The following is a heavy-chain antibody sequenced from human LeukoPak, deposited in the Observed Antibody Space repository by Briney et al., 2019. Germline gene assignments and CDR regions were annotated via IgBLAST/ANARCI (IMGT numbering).Heavy chain of an antibody. V-gene: IGHV3-48*01. CDR2: ISSLSGTI. Sequence: GGSLRLSCAASGFTFSSYSMNWVRQAPGKGLERVSYISSLSGTINYADSVKGRFIISRDNAKNSMFLQMNSLRAEGTAVYYCVRDQGGAVSYWGQGTLVTVSS. D-gene: IGHD3-16*01. CDR1: GFTFSSYS. J-gene: IGHJ4*02. CDR3: VRDQGGAVSY.